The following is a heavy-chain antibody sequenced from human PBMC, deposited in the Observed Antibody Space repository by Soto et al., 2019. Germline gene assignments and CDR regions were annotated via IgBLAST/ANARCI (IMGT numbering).Heavy chain of an antibody. V-gene: IGHV6-1*01. CDR2: TFYRSKWYN. CDR1: GDSVSSNSAA. J-gene: IGHJ4*02. Sequence: SQTLSLTCAISGDSVSSNSAAWNWIRQSPSRGLEWLGRTFYRSKWYNDYAESVKSRITINPDTSKNQFSLQLNSVTPEDTAVYYCARGSTMVRGVINPLDYWGQGTLVTVSS. D-gene: IGHD3-10*01. CDR3: ARGSTMVRGVINPLDY.